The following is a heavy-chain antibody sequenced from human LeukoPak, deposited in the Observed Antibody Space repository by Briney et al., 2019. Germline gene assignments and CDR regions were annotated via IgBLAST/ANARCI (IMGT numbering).Heavy chain of an antibody. Sequence: SVKVSCKASGGTFSSYAISWVRQAPGQGLEWMGGIIPIFGTANYAQKFQGRVTITTDESTSTAYMELSSLRTEDAAVYYCARAWTTVTQFDYWGQGTLVTVSS. CDR1: GGTFSSYA. CDR3: ARAWTTVTQFDY. V-gene: IGHV1-69*05. D-gene: IGHD4-17*01. CDR2: IIPIFGTA. J-gene: IGHJ4*02.